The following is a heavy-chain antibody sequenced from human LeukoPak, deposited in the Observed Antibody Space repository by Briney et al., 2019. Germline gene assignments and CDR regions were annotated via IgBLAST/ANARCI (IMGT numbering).Heavy chain of an antibody. CDR1: GYAFTSYD. CDR3: ARGRFYRGGNGVVGY. V-gene: IGHV1-8*01. D-gene: IGHD4-23*01. J-gene: IGHJ4*02. CDR2: MSPNSGNT. Sequence: ASVKVSCKASGYAFTSYDINWVRQATGQGLEWMGWMSPNSGNTGYAQKFQGRVTMTRNTSISTAYMELSSLRSEDTAVYYCARGRFYRGGNGVVGYWGQGTLVTVSS.